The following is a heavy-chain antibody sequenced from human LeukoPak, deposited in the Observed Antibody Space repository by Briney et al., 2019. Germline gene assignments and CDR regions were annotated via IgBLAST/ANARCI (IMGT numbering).Heavy chain of an antibody. V-gene: IGHV4-31*03. Sequence: PSETLSLTCTVSGGSISSGGYYWSWIRQHPGKGLEWIGYIYYSGSTYYNPSLKSRVTISVDTSKNQFSLKLSSVTAVDTAAYYCARAAYGGNSAEFLDYWGQGTLVTVSS. J-gene: IGHJ4*02. CDR1: GGSISSGGYY. CDR2: IYYSGST. CDR3: ARAAYGGNSAEFLDY. D-gene: IGHD4-23*01.